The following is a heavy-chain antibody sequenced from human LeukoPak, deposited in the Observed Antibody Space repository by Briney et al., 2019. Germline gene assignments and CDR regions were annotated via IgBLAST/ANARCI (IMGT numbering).Heavy chain of an antibody. Sequence: PGGSLRLSCAASGFTFDDYAMHWVRQAPGKGLEWVSGISWNSGSIGYADSVKGRFTISGDNAKNSLYLQMNSLRAEDMALYYCAKDLVVGISGGAFDIWGQGTMVTVSS. CDR1: GFTFDDYA. CDR3: AKDLVVGISGGAFDI. D-gene: IGHD3-22*01. CDR2: ISWNSGSI. J-gene: IGHJ3*02. V-gene: IGHV3-9*03.